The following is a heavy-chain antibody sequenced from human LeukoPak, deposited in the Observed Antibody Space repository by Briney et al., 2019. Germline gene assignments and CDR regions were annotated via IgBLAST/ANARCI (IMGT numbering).Heavy chain of an antibody. CDR3: ARGVSEYYYDSSGYYTGSYDP. CDR1: GFTSSDYW. CDR2: ISSDGSST. V-gene: IGHV3-74*01. J-gene: IGHJ5*02. D-gene: IGHD3-22*01. Sequence: GGSLRLSCAASGFTSSDYWMHWVRQAPGKGLVWVSRISSDGSSTSYADSVKGRFTVSRDNAKNTLYLQMNSLRAEDTAVYYCARGVSEYYYDSSGYYTGSYDPWGQGTLVTVAS.